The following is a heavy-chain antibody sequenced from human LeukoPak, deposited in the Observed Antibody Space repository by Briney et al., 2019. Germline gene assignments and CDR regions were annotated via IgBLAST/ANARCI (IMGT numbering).Heavy chain of an antibody. CDR1: GFNFFDYV. J-gene: IGHJ4*02. Sequence: GGSLRLSCVVSGFNFFDYVMIWVRQAPGKGLEWASSIDRSGANTYYADFVKGQFTISRDNSKNTLFLQMNSLRAEDTAVYYCASKTGKTGTYDWGQGTLVTVSS. CDR2: IDRSGANT. CDR3: ASKTGKTGTYD. V-gene: IGHV3-23*01. D-gene: IGHD1-1*01.